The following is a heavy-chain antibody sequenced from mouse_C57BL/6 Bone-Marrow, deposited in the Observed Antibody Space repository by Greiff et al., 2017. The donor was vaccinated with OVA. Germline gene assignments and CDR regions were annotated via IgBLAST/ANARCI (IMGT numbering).Heavy chain of an antibody. J-gene: IGHJ2*01. V-gene: IGHV1-81*01. Sequence: VQVVESGAELARPGASVKLSCKASGYTFTSYGISWVKQRTGQGLEWIGEIYPRSGNTYYNEKFKGKATLTADKSSSTAYMELRSLTSEDSAVYFCARGILLRFFDYWGQGTTLTVSS. CDR1: GYTFTSYG. D-gene: IGHD1-1*01. CDR3: ARGILLRFFDY. CDR2: IYPRSGNT.